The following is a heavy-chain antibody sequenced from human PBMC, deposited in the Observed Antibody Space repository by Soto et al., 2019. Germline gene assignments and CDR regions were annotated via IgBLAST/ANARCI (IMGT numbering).Heavy chain of an antibody. D-gene: IGHD5-12*01. CDR1: GFTFSSYS. CDR2: ISSSSSTI. CDR3: ARDGSGYDSGYYYYMDV. V-gene: IGHV3-48*01. J-gene: IGHJ6*03. Sequence: GGSLRLSCAASGFTFSSYSMNWVRQAPGKGLEWVSYISSSSSTIYYADSVKGRFTISRDNAKNSLYLQMNSLRAEDTAVYYCARDGSGYDSGYYYYMDVWGKGTTVTVSS.